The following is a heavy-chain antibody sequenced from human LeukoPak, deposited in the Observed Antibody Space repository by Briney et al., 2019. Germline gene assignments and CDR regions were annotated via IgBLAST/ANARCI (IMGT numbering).Heavy chain of an antibody. D-gene: IGHD2/OR15-2a*01. J-gene: IGHJ5*02. CDR1: GYTFTGYY. CDR2: INPYSGAT. CDR3: ARGGSQLLFSLLGGP. Sequence: ASVKVSCKTSGYTFTGYYIHWVRQAPGQGLEWMGWINPYSGATNYAQKFQGRVTMTRDTSISTAYMDLIRLRSDDTALYYCARGGSQLLFSLLGGPWGQGTLVTVSS. V-gene: IGHV1-2*02.